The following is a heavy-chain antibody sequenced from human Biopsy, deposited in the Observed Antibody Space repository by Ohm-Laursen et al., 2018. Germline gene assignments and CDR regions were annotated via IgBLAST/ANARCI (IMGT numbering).Heavy chain of an antibody. D-gene: IGHD3-22*01. J-gene: IGHJ6*02. V-gene: IGHV4-34*01. CDR3: VRGVDYYDPYRYYALDV. CDR2: INHSGRT. CDR1: GESFNGYY. Sequence: SDTLSLTCAVYGESFNGYYWSWIRQTPGKGLEWIGEINHSGRTNYNPSLKSRVTISVDTSKNQFSLKVRSVTAADTAVYYCVRGVDYYDPYRYYALDVWGQGTAVTVS.